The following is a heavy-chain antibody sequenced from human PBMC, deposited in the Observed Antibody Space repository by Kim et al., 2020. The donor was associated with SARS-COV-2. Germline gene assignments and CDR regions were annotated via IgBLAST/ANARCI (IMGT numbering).Heavy chain of an antibody. J-gene: IGHJ5*02. CDR3: AREGITMFRGVIENWFDP. Sequence: SETLSLTCTVSGDSISSSTYYWGWIRQPTGKGLEWIGTIYYSGSSYYNPSLKSRVTISVDTSKNQFSLKVTSVTAADTAVYYCAREGITMFRGVIENWFDPWGQGILVTVSS. CDR2: IYYSGSS. D-gene: IGHD3-10*01. CDR1: GDSISSSTYY. V-gene: IGHV4-39*07.